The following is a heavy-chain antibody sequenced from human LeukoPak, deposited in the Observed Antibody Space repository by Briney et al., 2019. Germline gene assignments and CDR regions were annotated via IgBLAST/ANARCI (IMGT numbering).Heavy chain of an antibody. J-gene: IGHJ4*02. Sequence: RTGGSLRLSCAASGFTFSSYSMNWVRQAPGKGLEWIAHIAGSSDSIYYADSVKGRFTISRDNAKNSLYLQMNSLRDDDTAVYHCARLQGVAVADNHVDYWGQGTLVTVSS. V-gene: IGHV3-48*02. D-gene: IGHD6-19*01. CDR2: IAGSSDSI. CDR3: ARLQGVAVADNHVDY. CDR1: GFTFSSYS.